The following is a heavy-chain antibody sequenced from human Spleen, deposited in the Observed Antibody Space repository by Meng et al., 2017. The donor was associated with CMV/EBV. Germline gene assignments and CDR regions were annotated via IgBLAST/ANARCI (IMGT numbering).Heavy chain of an antibody. CDR2: INPNSGGT. Sequence: ASVKVSCKASGYTFTDYYVHWVRQAPGQGLEWMGWINPNSGGTNYAQKFRGRVTMAGDTSISTAYMEVSRLTSDETAVYYCARGCSSTRCYRASNYGMDAWGQGTTVTVSS. D-gene: IGHD2-2*01. CDR3: ARGCSSTRCYRASNYGMDA. V-gene: IGHV1-2*02. J-gene: IGHJ6*02. CDR1: GYTFTDYY.